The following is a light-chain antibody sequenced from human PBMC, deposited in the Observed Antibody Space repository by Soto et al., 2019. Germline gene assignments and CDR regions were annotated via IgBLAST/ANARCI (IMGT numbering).Light chain of an antibody. CDR3: AAWDDSLNGVVV. CDR1: SSNIGSNT. J-gene: IGLJ1*01. V-gene: IGLV1-44*01. CDR2: SNN. Sequence: QSVLTQPPSASGTPGQRVTISCSGSSSNIGSNTVNWYQQLPGTAPKLLIYSNNQRPSGVPDRFSGSKSGTSASLAISGLQSEFEADYYCAAWDDSLNGVVVFGTGTKVTVL.